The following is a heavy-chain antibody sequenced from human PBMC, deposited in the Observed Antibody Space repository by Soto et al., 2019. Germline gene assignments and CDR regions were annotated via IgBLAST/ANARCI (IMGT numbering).Heavy chain of an antibody. CDR1: GYDFNTNW. J-gene: IGHJ4*02. Sequence: GESLKISCRGSGYDFNTNWFGWVRQLPGRGLEWVGIMYPGDSDTRLLPLLQGHVTLSADVAVSTAFLQWRSLKTSDSGMYFCARLPRDCNKTSRYYADHWGQGTSVTVSS. CDR3: ARLPRDCNKTSRYYADH. V-gene: IGHV5-51*01. CDR2: MYPGDSDT. D-gene: IGHD3-22*01.